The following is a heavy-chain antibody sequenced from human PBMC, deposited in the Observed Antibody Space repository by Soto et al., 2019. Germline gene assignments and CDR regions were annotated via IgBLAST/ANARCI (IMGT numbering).Heavy chain of an antibody. J-gene: IGHJ3*02. CDR3: ARVPGYCSGGSCFGLAFDI. CDR1: GGSISSGGYS. CDR2: IYHSGST. V-gene: IGHV4-30-2*01. Sequence: PSETLSLTCAVSGGSISSGGYSWGWIRQPPGKGLEWIGYIYHSGSTYYNPSLKSRVTISVDRSKNQFSLKLSSVTAADTAVYYCARVPGYCSGGSCFGLAFDIWGQGTMVTVSS. D-gene: IGHD2-15*01.